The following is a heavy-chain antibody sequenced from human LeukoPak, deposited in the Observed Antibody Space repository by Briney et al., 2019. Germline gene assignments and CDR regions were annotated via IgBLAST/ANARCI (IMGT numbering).Heavy chain of an antibody. CDR3: ARDSPDGYTHGHHFYYMDV. Sequence: SETLSLTCSVSGGSISGYYWAWIRQPAGKGLEWIGRIWSSESTNYNPSLNGRLTMSVDTSKNQISLKLSSVTAADTAVYYCARDSPDGYTHGHHFYYMDVWGRGTTVTVS. D-gene: IGHD5-18*01. CDR2: IWSSEST. J-gene: IGHJ6*03. CDR1: GGSISGYY. V-gene: IGHV4-4*07.